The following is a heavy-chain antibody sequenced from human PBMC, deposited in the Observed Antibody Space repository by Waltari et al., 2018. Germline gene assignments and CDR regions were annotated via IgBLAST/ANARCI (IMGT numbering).Heavy chain of an antibody. J-gene: IGHJ4*02. D-gene: IGHD2-15*01. V-gene: IGHV4-30-4*08. CDR3: ARDSVVAGGGFDY. CDR1: GGSISSDDYC. Sequence: QVQLQESGPGLVKPSQTLSLTCTVSGGSISSDDYCWNWIRQPPGKGLEWIGYIFYSGSTDYNPSLKSRVTISVDTSKTKFSLKLSSVTAADTAVYYCARDSVVAGGGFDYWGQGTLVTVSS. CDR2: IFYSGST.